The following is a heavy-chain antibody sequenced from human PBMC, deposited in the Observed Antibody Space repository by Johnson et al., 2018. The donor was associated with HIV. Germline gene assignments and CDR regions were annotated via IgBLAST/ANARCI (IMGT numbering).Heavy chain of an antibody. V-gene: IGHV3-74*02. D-gene: IGHD3-22*01. J-gene: IGHJ3*02. CDR2: INTDGSST. CDR1: GFTFSRYW. CDR3: ARGDTMIVVVDNAFDI. Sequence: VQLVESGGGLVQPGGSLRLSCAASGFTFSRYWMHWVRQAPGKGLVWVSRINTDGSSTSYADSVKGRFTISRDNAKNTLYLQMNSLRSEDTAVYYCARGDTMIVVVDNAFDIWGRGTLVTVSS.